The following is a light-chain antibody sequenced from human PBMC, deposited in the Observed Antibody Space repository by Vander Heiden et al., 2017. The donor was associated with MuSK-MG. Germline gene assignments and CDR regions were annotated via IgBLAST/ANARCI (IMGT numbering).Light chain of an antibody. V-gene: IGLV3-1*01. CDR3: QAWDSSHVV. Sequence: SYELTQPPSVSVSPGQTASITCSGAKLGDKYACWYQQKPGQSPVLVIYQDSKRPSGIPERFSGSNSGNTATLTISGTQAMDEADYYCQAWDSSHVVFGGGTKLTVL. CDR1: KLGDKY. CDR2: QDS. J-gene: IGLJ2*01.